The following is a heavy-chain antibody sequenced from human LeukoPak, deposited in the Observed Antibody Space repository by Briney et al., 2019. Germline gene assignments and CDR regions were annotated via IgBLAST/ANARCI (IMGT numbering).Heavy chain of an antibody. V-gene: IGHV3-23*01. Sequence: PGGSLRLSCAASGFIFSNYAMSWVRQAPGKGLEWVSAIGGRDGYTYYADSVKGRFTVSRDDPKNTLYLQMNTLRVEDTAVYYCARDPSGIRGPVYYFDYWGQGTLVTVSS. D-gene: IGHD3-10*01. CDR1: GFIFSNYA. CDR3: ARDPSGIRGPVYYFDY. CDR2: IGGRDGYT. J-gene: IGHJ4*02.